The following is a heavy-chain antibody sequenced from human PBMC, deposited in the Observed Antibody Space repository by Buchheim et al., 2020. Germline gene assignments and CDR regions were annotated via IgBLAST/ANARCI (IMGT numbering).Heavy chain of an antibody. CDR3: TRDRPFSDFDY. V-gene: IGHV3-21*01. Sequence: EVQLLESGGGLVEPGGSLRLSCAASGFIFSSHTMNWVRQAPGKGLEWVSSIGGSGEHSFYADSVKGRFTISRDNARRSLYLQMNYLRVDDTALYYCTRDRPFSDFDYWGRGTL. CDR2: IGGSGEHS. J-gene: IGHJ4*02. D-gene: IGHD1-26*01. CDR1: GFIFSSHT.